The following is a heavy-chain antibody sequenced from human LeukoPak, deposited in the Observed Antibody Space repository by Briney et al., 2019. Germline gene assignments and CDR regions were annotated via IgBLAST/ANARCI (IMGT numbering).Heavy chain of an antibody. Sequence: GGSLRLSCAASGFTFNSYWMNWVRQAPGKGLEWVANIKQDGSEKYYVDSVKGRFTISRDNAKNSLYLQMNRLRAEDTAVYYCYILPVDEGYDFWNAYHPFDYWGRGTLVTVSS. CDR2: IKQDGSEK. CDR1: GFTFNSYW. CDR3: YILPVDEGYDFWNAYHPFDY. V-gene: IGHV3-7*01. J-gene: IGHJ4*02. D-gene: IGHD3-3*01.